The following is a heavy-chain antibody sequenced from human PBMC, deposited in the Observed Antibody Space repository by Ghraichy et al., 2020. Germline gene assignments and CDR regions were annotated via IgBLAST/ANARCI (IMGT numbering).Heavy chain of an antibody. J-gene: IGHJ5*02. CDR2: ISSNGATT. CDR1: GFAFSDYN. Sequence: GESLNISCSASGFAFSDYNMYWVRQAPGKGLEYVSGISSNGATTYYADSVKGRFTISRDNTKNTLYFQVSSLRADDTAVYYCVRRPDEYICGASRPFAPWGQGTLVTVSS. D-gene: IGHD3-3*02. CDR3: VRRPDEYICGASRPFAP. V-gene: IGHV3-64D*06.